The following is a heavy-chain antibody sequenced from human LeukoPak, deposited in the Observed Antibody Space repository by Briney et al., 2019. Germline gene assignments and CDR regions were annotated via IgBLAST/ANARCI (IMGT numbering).Heavy chain of an antibody. CDR3: ASALIAAAALDY. J-gene: IGHJ4*02. D-gene: IGHD6-13*01. CDR1: GFTFSSYS. Sequence: GGSLRLSCAASGFTFSSYSMNWVRQAPGKGLEWVSSISSSSSYIYYADSVKGRFTISRDDAKNSLYLQMNSLRAEDTAVYYCASALIAAAALDYWGQGTLVTVSS. V-gene: IGHV3-21*01. CDR2: ISSSSSYI.